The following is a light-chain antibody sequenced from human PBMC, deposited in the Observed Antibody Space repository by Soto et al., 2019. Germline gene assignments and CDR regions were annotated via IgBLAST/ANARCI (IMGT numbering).Light chain of an antibody. J-gene: IGLJ1*01. CDR3: CSYTSSSTLV. V-gene: IGLV2-14*01. Sequence: QSALTQPASVSGSPGQSITISCTGTSSDVGGYNYVSWYQQHPGKAPKLMIYDVSNRPSGVSNRFSGSKSGNTASLTISGLQAEDEAEYYCCSYTSSSTLVFGSGTKVTVL. CDR1: SSDVGGYNY. CDR2: DVS.